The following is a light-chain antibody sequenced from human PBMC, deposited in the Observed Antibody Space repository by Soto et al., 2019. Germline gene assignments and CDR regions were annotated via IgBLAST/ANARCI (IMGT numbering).Light chain of an antibody. J-gene: IGLJ2*01. Sequence: QSALTQPRSVSGSPGQSVTISCTGTSSDVGGYRFVSWYQQHPGKVPKLMIYDVTKRPSGVPDRFSGSKSGNTASLSISGLQADDEADYYCCSYAGSYTWVFDGGTKLTVL. CDR2: DVT. CDR3: CSYAGSYTWV. CDR1: SSDVGGYRF. V-gene: IGLV2-11*01.